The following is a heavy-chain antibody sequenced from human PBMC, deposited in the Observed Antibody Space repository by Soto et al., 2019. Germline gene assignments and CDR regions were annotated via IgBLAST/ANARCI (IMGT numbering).Heavy chain of an antibody. CDR3: ARHQGIAARSWFDP. J-gene: IGHJ5*02. D-gene: IGHD6-6*01. CDR1: GYSFTSYW. Sequence: GESLKISCQGSGYSFTSYWISWLRQMPVKGLEWMGRIDPSDSYTNYSPSFQGHVTISADKSISTAYLQWSSLKASDTAMYYCARHQGIAARSWFDPWAQGTMVTVSS. CDR2: IDPSDSYT. V-gene: IGHV5-10-1*01.